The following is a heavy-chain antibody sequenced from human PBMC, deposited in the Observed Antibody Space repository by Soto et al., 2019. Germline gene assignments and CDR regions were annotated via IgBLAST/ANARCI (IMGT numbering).Heavy chain of an antibody. Sequence: QVQLVESGGGVVQPGRSLRLSCAASGFTFSSYAMHWVRQAPGKGLEWVAVISYDGTHKNNADSVKGRFTISRDNSKKTLYLQMSSLRAEDTAVYYCARDTSAVTGTTGDFDYWAREPWSPSPQ. CDR3: ARDTSAVTGTTGDFDY. J-gene: IGHJ4*02. CDR1: GFTFSSYA. CDR2: ISYDGTHK. D-gene: IGHD1-20*01. V-gene: IGHV3-30-3*01.